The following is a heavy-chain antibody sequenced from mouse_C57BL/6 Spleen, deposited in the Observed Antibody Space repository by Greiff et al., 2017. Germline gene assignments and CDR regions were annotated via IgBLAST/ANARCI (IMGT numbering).Heavy chain of an antibody. CDR1: GYAFSSSW. CDR2: IYPGDGDT. J-gene: IGHJ4*01. CDR3: ARGGNYAMDY. V-gene: IGHV1-82*01. D-gene: IGHD1-1*01. Sequence: ESGPELVKPGASVKISCKASGYAFSSSWMNWVKQRPGKGLEWIGRIYPGDGDTNYNGKFKGKATLTADKSSSTAYMQLSSLTSEDSAVYFCARGGNYAMDYWGQGTSVTVSS.